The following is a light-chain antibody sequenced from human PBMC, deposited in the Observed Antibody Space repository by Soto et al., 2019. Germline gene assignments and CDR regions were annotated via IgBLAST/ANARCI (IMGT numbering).Light chain of an antibody. CDR1: QSVLYSSNNKNY. J-gene: IGKJ3*01. Sequence: DIVMTQSPDSLAVSLGERATINCKSSQSVLYSSNNKNYLAWYQQKPGQPPKLLFYWASTRESGVPDRFSGSGAGTAVTLTISSLQAEDVAVYYCQQYYSSPITFGPGTKVDFK. CDR2: WAS. V-gene: IGKV4-1*01. CDR3: QQYYSSPIT.